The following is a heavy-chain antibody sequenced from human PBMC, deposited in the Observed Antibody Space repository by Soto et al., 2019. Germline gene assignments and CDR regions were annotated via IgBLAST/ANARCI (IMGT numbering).Heavy chain of an antibody. V-gene: IGHV1-69*13. J-gene: IGHJ5*02. Sequence: ASVKVSCKASGGTFSSYAISWVRQAPGQGLEWMGGIIPIFGTANYAQKFQGRVTITADESTSTAYMELSSLRSEDTAVYYCALIAAAGTYNWFDPWGQGTLVTVSS. D-gene: IGHD6-13*01. CDR3: ALIAAAGTYNWFDP. CDR1: GGTFSSYA. CDR2: IIPIFGTA.